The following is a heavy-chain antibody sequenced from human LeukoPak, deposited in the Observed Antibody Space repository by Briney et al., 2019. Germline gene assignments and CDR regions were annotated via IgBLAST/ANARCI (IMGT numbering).Heavy chain of an antibody. V-gene: IGHV4-59*01. D-gene: IGHD4-17*01. CDR1: GGSISSYY. CDR3: ARDSTVADDAFDI. CDR2: IYYSGSA. Sequence: SETLSLTCTVSGGSISSYYWSWIRQPPGKGLEWIGYIYYSGSANYNPSLKSRVTISVDTSKNQFSLKLSSVTAADTAVYYCARDSTVADDAFDIWGQGTMVTVSS. J-gene: IGHJ3*02.